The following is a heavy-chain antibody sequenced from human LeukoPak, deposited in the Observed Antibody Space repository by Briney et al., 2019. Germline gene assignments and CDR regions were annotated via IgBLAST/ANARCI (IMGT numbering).Heavy chain of an antibody. Sequence: GGSLRLSCAASGFTLSSHWMGWIRHAPEKGLEWVANIRQDGGETYYVDSVKGRFTISRDNAKNSLYLQMNSLRVEETAMYYCARWRQSSTWYWLDPWGQGTLVTVSP. J-gene: IGHJ5*02. CDR3: ARWRQSSTWYWLDP. D-gene: IGHD6-13*01. CDR2: IRQDGGET. CDR1: GFTLSSHW. V-gene: IGHV3-7*01.